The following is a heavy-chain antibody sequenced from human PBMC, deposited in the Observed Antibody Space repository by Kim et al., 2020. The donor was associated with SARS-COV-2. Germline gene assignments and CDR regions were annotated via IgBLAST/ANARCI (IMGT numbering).Heavy chain of an antibody. V-gene: IGHV1-2*02. Sequence: ASVKVSCKASGYTFTGYYMHWVRQAPGQGLEWMGWINPNSGGTNYAQKFQGRVTMTRDTSISTAYMELSRLRSDDTAVYYCATLRDYYDSSGYGFDYWGQGTLVTVSS. CDR3: ATLRDYYDSSGYGFDY. D-gene: IGHD3-22*01. CDR2: INPNSGGT. J-gene: IGHJ4*02. CDR1: GYTFTGYY.